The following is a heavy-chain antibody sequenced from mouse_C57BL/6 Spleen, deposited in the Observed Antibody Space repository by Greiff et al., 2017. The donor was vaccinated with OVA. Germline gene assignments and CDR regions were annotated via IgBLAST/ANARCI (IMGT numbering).Heavy chain of an antibody. Sequence: VQLQQPGAELVKPGASVKMSCKASGYNFTSYWITWVKQRPGQGLEWIGDIYPGSGSTKYNEKFKSKATLTVATSSSTAYMQLSSLTSEDSAVYCCARGGSSPMDYWGQGTSVTVAS. CDR2: IYPGSGST. CDR3: ARGGSSPMDY. V-gene: IGHV1-55*01. J-gene: IGHJ4*01. D-gene: IGHD1-1*01. CDR1: GYNFTSYW.